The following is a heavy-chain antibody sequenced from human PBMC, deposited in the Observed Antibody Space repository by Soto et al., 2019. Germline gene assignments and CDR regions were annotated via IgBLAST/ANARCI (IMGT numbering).Heavy chain of an antibody. J-gene: IGHJ4*02. Sequence: QVQLVQSGAEVKKPGSSVKVSCKASGGTFSSYAISWVRQAPGQGLEWMGGIIPIFGTAIYAQKFQVRVTITADESTSTAYMELSSLRSEDTAVYYCARESRYCSGGSCYFLPGIDYWGQGTLVTVSS. V-gene: IGHV1-69*12. CDR3: ARESRYCSGGSCYFLPGIDY. CDR2: IIPIFGTA. D-gene: IGHD2-15*01. CDR1: GGTFSSYA.